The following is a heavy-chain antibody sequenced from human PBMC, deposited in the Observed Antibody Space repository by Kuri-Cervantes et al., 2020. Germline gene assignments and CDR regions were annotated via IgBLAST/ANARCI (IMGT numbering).Heavy chain of an antibody. Sequence: GESLKISCAASGFTFSSYWMHWVRQPPGKGLIWISGMNSDGSNIKYADSVKGRFTISRDNAKNTVYLEMNSLRAEDTAVYYCTREKAGGPCSGGSCYSVANAFDIWGQGTMVTVSS. CDR3: TREKAGGPCSGGSCYSVANAFDI. CDR2: MNSDGSNI. D-gene: IGHD2-15*01. V-gene: IGHV3-74*01. CDR1: GFTFSSYW. J-gene: IGHJ3*02.